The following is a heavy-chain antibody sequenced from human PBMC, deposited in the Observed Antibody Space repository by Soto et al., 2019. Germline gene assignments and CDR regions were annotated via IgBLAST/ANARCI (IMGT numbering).Heavy chain of an antibody. D-gene: IGHD3-22*01. Sequence: GGSLRLSCAASGFTFSSYGMHWVRQAPGKGLEWVAVIWYDGSNKYYADSVNGRFTISRDNSKNTLYLQMNSLRAEDTAVYYCARADYYDSSGPYYGMDVWGQGTTVTVSS. J-gene: IGHJ6*02. CDR3: ARADYYDSSGPYYGMDV. CDR2: IWYDGSNK. CDR1: GFTFSSYG. V-gene: IGHV3-33*01.